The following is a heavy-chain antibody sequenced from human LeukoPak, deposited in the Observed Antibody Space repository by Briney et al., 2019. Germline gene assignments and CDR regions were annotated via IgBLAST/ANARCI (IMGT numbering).Heavy chain of an antibody. V-gene: IGHV3-23*01. CDR2: ISGSGGST. CDR1: GFSVSNNY. Sequence: GGSLRLSCAASGFSVSNNYMSWVRQAPGKGLEWVSAISGSGGSTYYADSVKGRFTISRDNSKNTLYLQMNGLRAEDTAVYYCARDVFSSSWYSQSYYYGMDVWGQGTTVTVSS. CDR3: ARDVFSSSWYSQSYYYGMDV. J-gene: IGHJ6*02. D-gene: IGHD6-13*01.